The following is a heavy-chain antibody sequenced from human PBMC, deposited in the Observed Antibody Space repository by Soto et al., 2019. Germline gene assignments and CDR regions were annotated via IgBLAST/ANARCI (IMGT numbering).Heavy chain of an antibody. V-gene: IGHV1-46*01. CDR2: IKPTGGET. CDR3: ARGGDIVVVTAPLDH. CDR1: GYTFTNYY. D-gene: IGHD2-21*02. J-gene: IGHJ5*02. Sequence: QVQLVQSGAEVKKPGASVKVSCRASGYTFTNYYMHWVRQAPGQGLEWRGIIKPTGGETTYAQKFVGRATMTRDTATGTLYMELSSLRSEDTAVYYCARGGDIVVVTAPLDHWGQGTLVTVSS.